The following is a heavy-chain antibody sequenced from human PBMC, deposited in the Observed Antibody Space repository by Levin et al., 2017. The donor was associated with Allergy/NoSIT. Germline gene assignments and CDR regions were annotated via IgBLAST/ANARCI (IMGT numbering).Heavy chain of an antibody. CDR3: ARHVRGYSYGHWYFDL. Sequence: SSETLSLTCTVSGGSISSYYWSWIRQPPGKGLEWIGYIYYSGSTNYNPSLKSRVTISVDTSKNQFSLKLSSVTAADTAVYYCARHVRGYSYGHWYFDLWGRGTLVTVSS. J-gene: IGHJ2*01. D-gene: IGHD5-18*01. CDR1: GGSISSYY. CDR2: IYYSGST. V-gene: IGHV4-59*08.